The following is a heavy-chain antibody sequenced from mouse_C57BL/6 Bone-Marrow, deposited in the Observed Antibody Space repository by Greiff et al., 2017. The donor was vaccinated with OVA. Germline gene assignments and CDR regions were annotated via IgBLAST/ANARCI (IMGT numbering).Heavy chain of an antibody. CDR2: IYPRSGNT. V-gene: IGHV1-81*01. J-gene: IGHJ4*01. Sequence: QVQLQQSGAELARPGASVKLSCKASGYTFTSYGISWVKQRTGQGLEWIGEIYPRSGNTYYNEKFKGNATLTADKSSSTAYMELRSLTSEDSAVYFCARAYYSLYAMDYWGQGTSVTVSS. CDR1: GYTFTSYG. D-gene: IGHD2-12*01. CDR3: ARAYYSLYAMDY.